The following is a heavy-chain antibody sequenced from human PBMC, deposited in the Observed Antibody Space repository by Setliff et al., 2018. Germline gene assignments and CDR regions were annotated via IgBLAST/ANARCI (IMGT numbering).Heavy chain of an antibody. CDR1: GYSISSGYY. J-gene: IGHJ3*02. D-gene: IGHD1-26*01. V-gene: IGHV4-38-2*02. Sequence: SETLSLTCAVSGYSISSGYYWGWIRQPPGKGLEWIGSIYHSGSTYYDPSLKSRVTISVDTSKNQFSLKLSSVAAADTAVYYCARDRRIVGARHAFDIWGQGTMVTVSS. CDR2: IYHSGST. CDR3: ARDRRIVGARHAFDI.